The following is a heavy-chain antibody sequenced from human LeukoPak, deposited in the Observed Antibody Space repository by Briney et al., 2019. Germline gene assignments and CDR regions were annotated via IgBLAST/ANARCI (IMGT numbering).Heavy chain of an antibody. J-gene: IGHJ4*02. D-gene: IGHD3-22*01. Sequence: GGSLRLSXAASGFTFDDYTMHWVRQAPGKGLEWVSLISWDGGSTYYADSVKGRFTISRDNSKNSLYLQMNSLRTEDTALYYCAKDGDSSGYPTTFDYWGQGTLVTVSS. CDR2: ISWDGGST. CDR1: GFTFDDYT. V-gene: IGHV3-43*01. CDR3: AKDGDSSGYPTTFDY.